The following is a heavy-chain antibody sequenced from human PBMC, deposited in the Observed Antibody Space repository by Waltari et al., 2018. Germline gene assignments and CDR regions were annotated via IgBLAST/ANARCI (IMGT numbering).Heavy chain of an antibody. CDR1: GGSIRSRGSY. V-gene: IGHV4-39*01. Sequence: QLQLQESGPGLVKPSETLSLTCTASGGSIRSRGSYWGWIRQPPGKGLEWIGSISYSGITYYNTSLMSRVTISVDTSKNQFSLKLTSVIAAETAVFYCARFSKSANWIDPWGQGTLVTVSS. CDR2: ISYSGIT. CDR3: ARFSKSANWIDP. J-gene: IGHJ5*02. D-gene: IGHD3-3*02.